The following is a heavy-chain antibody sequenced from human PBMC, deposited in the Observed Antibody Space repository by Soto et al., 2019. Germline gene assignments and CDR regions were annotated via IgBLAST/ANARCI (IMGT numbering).Heavy chain of an antibody. CDR3: ERHGSL. CDR1: GVSITTSSYY. Sequence: SETLSLTCTVSGVSITTSSYYWGWIRQTPGKGLEWIGSIYYSGETYYNPSLGSRVTISIDRSKNLFSLNLTSVTAADTAIYYCERHGSLWGQGALVTVSS. V-gene: IGHV4-39*01. CDR2: IYYSGET. J-gene: IGHJ4*02.